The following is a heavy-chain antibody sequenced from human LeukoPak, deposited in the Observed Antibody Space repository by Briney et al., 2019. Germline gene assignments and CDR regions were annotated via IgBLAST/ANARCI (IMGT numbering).Heavy chain of an antibody. CDR2: IYSGGST. CDR3: ARDPGGNWGY. D-gene: IGHD7-27*01. CDR1: GITLSNYG. J-gene: IGHJ4*02. Sequence: GSLRLSCVVSGITLSNYGMSWVRQAPGKGLEWVSVIYSGGSTYYADSVKGRFTISRDNSKNTLYLQMNSLRAEDTAVYYCARDPGGNWGYWGQGTLVTVSS. V-gene: IGHV3-66*01.